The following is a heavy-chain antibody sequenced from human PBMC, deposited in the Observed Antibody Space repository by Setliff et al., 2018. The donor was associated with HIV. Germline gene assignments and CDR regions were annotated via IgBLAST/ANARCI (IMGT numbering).Heavy chain of an antibody. CDR1: GFTFGTYA. CDR3: AKDSGYSGYLGQDAFDI. Sequence: GGSLRLSCAASGFTFGTYAMSWVRQAPGNGLEWVSSISDIGDSTYYADSVKDRFTISRDNSKNMLYLQMNSLRAEDTAVYYCAKDSGYSGYLGQDAFDIWGQGTMVTVSS. D-gene: IGHD5-12*01. CDR2: ISDIGDST. V-gene: IGHV3-23*01. J-gene: IGHJ3*02.